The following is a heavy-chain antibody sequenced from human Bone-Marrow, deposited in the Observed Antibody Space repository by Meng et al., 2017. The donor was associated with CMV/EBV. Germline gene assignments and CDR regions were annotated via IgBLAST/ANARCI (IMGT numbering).Heavy chain of an antibody. D-gene: IGHD2-15*01. Sequence: GGSLRLSCATSGFTFSSHAMSWVRQAPGKGLEWVSEISGSGGDTYYADSVKGRFTISRDNFNPMLYLEMNSLRAEDPALYYCAKDPWWGGGGDYWGHGTLVTVSS. J-gene: IGHJ4*01. CDR1: GFTFSSHA. CDR3: AKDPWWGGGGDY. V-gene: IGHV3-23*01. CDR2: ISGSGGDT.